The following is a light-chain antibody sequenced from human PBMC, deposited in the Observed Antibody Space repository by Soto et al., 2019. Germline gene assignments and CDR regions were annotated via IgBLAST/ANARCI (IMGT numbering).Light chain of an antibody. J-gene: IGKJ4*01. CDR2: GAS. V-gene: IGKV3-15*01. CDR3: QQYNKWPLT. CDR1: ESVSSN. Sequence: EIVMTQSPATLSVSQGERATLSCRASESVSSNLAWYQQKPGQAPRLLIYGASTRATGIPARFSGSGSGTEFTRTISSRQSEDFAVYYCQQYNKWPLTFGGGTKVEIK.